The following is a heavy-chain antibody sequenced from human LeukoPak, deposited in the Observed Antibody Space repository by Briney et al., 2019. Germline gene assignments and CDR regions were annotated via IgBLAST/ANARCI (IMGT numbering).Heavy chain of an antibody. CDR3: ARGTGYFDY. CDR2: IYYSGST. J-gene: IGHJ4*02. V-gene: IGHV4-59*01. CDR1: GGSISSYY. Sequence: SETLSPTSTVSGGSISSYYWSWIRQPPGKGLEWIGYIYYSGSTNYNPSLKSRVTISVDTSKNQFSLKLSSVTAADTAVYYCARGTGYFDYWGQGTLVTVSS. D-gene: IGHD1-14*01.